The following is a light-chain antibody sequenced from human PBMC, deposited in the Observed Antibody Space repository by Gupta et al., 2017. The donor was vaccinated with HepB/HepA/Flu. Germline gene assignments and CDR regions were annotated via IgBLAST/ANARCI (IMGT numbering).Light chain of an antibody. CDR1: QNIRW. CDR3: QQVDIFPVT. CDR2: AA. V-gene: IGKV1-12*01. J-gene: IGKJ4*01. Sequence: DIQLTQSPSSLSASVGDRVTITCRASQNIRWLVWYQQKPGKDPKFLISAAWQSGVSPRFSGSGSGTQFTLTISSLQPEDFATYYCQQVDIFPVTFGGGTKVEIK.